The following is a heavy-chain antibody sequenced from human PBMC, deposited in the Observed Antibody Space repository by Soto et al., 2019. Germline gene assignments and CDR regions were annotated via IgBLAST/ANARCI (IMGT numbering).Heavy chain of an antibody. V-gene: IGHV4-59*01. D-gene: IGHD3-10*01. CDR2: IYYSGST. CDR3: ARSPHYYGSGRYNWFDP. J-gene: IGHJ5*02. Sequence: QVPLQESGPGLVKPSETLSLTCTVSGGSISSYYWSWIRQPPGKGLEWIGYIYYSGSTNYNPSLKSRVTISVDTSKNQFSLKLSSVTAADTAVYYCARSPHYYGSGRYNWFDPWGQGTLVTVSS. CDR1: GGSISSYY.